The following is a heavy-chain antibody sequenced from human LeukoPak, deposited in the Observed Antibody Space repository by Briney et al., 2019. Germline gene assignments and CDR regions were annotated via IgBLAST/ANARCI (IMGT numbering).Heavy chain of an antibody. D-gene: IGHD3-10*01. CDR3: ARDMITMVRGVDYYYYMDV. V-gene: IGHV4-4*07. J-gene: IGHJ6*03. Sequence: SETLSLTCTVSGGSISSYYWSWIRQPAGKGLEWIGRIYTSGSTNYNPSLKSRVTMSVDTSMNQFSLKLSSVTAADTAVYYCARDMITMVRGVDYYYYMDVWGKGTTVTISS. CDR1: GGSISSYY. CDR2: IYTSGST.